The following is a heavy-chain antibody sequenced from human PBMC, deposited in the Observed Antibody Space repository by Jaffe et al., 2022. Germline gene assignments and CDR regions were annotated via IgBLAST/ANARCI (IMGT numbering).Heavy chain of an antibody. V-gene: IGHV3-13*01. J-gene: IGHJ4*02. CDR1: GFTFSSYD. CDR2: IGTAGDT. Sequence: EVQLVESGGGLVQPGGSLRLSCAASGFTFSSYDMHWVRQATGKGLEWVSAIGTAGDTYYPGSVKGRFTISRENAKNSLYLQMNSLRAGDTAVYYCARSYDDDYSLDYWGQGTLVTVSS. D-gene: IGHD5-12*01. CDR3: ARSYDDDYSLDY.